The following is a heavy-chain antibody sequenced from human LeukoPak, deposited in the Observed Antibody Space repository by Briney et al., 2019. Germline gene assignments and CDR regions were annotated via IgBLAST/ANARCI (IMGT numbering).Heavy chain of an antibody. CDR1: GGSISSYY. Sequence: NPSETLSLNCTVSGGSISSYYWSWIRQPPGKGREWIGYIYYSGSTDYNPSLQSRVTISVDTSKNQFSLKLSSVTAADTAVYYCARAGSMFGVVVFDYWGQGTLVTVSS. V-gene: IGHV4-59*01. CDR3: ARAGSMFGVVVFDY. D-gene: IGHD3-3*01. CDR2: IYYSGST. J-gene: IGHJ4*02.